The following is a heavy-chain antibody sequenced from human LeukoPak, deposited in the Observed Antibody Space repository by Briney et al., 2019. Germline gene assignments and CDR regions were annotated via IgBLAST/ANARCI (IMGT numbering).Heavy chain of an antibody. Sequence: ASVKVSCKASGYTFTSYYMHWVRQAPGQGLEWMGIINPSGGSTSYAQKFQGRVTMTRDTSTSTVYMELSSLRSEDTAVYYCARGYELCSSTSCYTPPPYSYYYYMDVWGKGTTVTVSS. J-gene: IGHJ6*03. V-gene: IGHV1-46*01. CDR3: ARGYELCSSTSCYTPPPYSYYYYMDV. CDR2: INPSGGST. CDR1: GYTFTSYY. D-gene: IGHD2-2*02.